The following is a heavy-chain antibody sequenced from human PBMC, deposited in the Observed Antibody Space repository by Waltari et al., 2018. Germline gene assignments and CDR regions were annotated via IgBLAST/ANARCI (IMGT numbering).Heavy chain of an antibody. CDR3: ARGRSDERVYYYMGV. D-gene: IGHD1-1*01. V-gene: IGHV4-30-4*01. CDR2: MHYSGTT. CDR1: GYSVPSGDYY. J-gene: IGHJ6*03. Sequence: QVQLQESGPGLVKPSQTLSLTCTVSGYSVPSGDYYWSWVRQPPGKGLEWIGGMHYSGTTYHNPSLKSRFTILLDTSKNQYFLKLTSVTAADTAVYYCARGRSDERVYYYMGVWGEGTTVTVSS.